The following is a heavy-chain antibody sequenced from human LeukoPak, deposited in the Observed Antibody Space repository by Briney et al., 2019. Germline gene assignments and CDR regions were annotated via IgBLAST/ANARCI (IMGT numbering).Heavy chain of an antibody. V-gene: IGHV4-34*01. CDR3: ARGRGIAAAYYYYYYYMDV. CDR2: INHSGNT. D-gene: IGHD6-13*01. J-gene: IGHJ6*03. Sequence: SETLSLTCAVYGGSFSGYYWSWIRQPPGKGLEWIGEINHSGNTNYNPSLKSRVTISVDTSKNQFSLKLSSVTAADTAVYYCARGRGIAAAYYYYYYYMDVWGKGTTATVSS. CDR1: GGSFSGYY.